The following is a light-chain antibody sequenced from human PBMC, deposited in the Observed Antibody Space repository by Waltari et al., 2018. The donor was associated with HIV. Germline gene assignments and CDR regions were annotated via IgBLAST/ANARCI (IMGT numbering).Light chain of an antibody. CDR1: NSNLGMTT. CDR3: AAWDDSLNAHVL. Sequence: QSVLTQPPSASGTPGQRVTISCSGRNSNLGMTTVNWYQQLPGTAPQLLIYNNNQRPSGVSDRFSGSKSGTSASLAISGLQSEDEADYYCAAWDDSLNAHVLFGGGTKLTVL. CDR2: NNN. J-gene: IGLJ2*01. V-gene: IGLV1-44*01.